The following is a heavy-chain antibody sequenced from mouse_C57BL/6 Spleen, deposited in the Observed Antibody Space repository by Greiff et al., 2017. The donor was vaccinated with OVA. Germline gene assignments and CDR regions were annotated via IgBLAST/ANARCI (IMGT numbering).Heavy chain of an antibody. Sequence: EVQLQQSGAELVRPGASVKLSCTASGFNIKDDYMHWVKQRPEQGLEWIGWIDPENGDTEYASKFQGKATITADTSSNTAYLQLSSLTSEDTAVYYCTTTVVERDYAMDYWGQGTSVTVSS. J-gene: IGHJ4*01. CDR2: IDPENGDT. V-gene: IGHV14-4*01. D-gene: IGHD1-1*01. CDR3: TTTVVERDYAMDY. CDR1: GFNIKDDY.